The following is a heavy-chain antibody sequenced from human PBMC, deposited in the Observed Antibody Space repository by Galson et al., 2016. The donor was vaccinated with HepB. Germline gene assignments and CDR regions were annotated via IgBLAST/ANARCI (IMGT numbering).Heavy chain of an antibody. J-gene: IGHJ6*02. CDR1: GGSFSIHS. CDR3: ARPDGYCISTGCYPPYGTDV. V-gene: IGHV1-69*13. D-gene: IGHD2-2*03. CDR2: IIPTFGTT. Sequence: SVKVSCKASGGSFSIHSITWVRQAPVQGLEWMGGIIPTFGTTDSAQKFQGRVTITADESTSTAYMELSSLRSEDTAVYYCARPDGYCISTGCYPPYGTDVWDQGTQVTVSS.